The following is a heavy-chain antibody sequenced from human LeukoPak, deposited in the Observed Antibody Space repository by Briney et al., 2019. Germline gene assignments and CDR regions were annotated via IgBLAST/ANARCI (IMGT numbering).Heavy chain of an antibody. V-gene: IGHV3-33*01. CDR2: IWYDGSNK. D-gene: IGHD3-16*02. CDR3: ARVVVASTFGGVIAPLDY. Sequence: PGGSLRLSCAASGFTFSSYGMHWVRQAPGKGLEWVAVIWYDGSNKYYADSVKGRFTISRDNSKNTLYLQMNSLRAEDTAVYYCARVVVASTFGGVIAPLDYWGQGTLVTVSS. CDR1: GFTFSSYG. J-gene: IGHJ4*02.